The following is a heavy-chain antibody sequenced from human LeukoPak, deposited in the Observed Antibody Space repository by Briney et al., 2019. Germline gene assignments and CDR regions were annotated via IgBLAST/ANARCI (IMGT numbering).Heavy chain of an antibody. CDR3: ARERRGDYYGYYYYGMDV. V-gene: IGHV3-33*01. D-gene: IGHD4-17*01. CDR2: ISHDGSNK. CDR1: GFTFSSYG. J-gene: IGHJ6*02. Sequence: PGGSLRLSCAASGFTFSSYGMHWVRQAPGQGLEWVGVISHDGSNKYYADSLKGRFTISRDNSKNTLYLQMNSLRAEDTAVYYCARERRGDYYGYYYYGMDVWGQGTTVTVSS.